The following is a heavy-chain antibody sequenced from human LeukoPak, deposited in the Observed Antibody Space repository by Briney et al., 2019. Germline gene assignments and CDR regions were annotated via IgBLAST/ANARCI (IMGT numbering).Heavy chain of an antibody. V-gene: IGHV3-23*01. CDR2: ITGSGSGA. CDR1: GFTFSSFA. J-gene: IGHJ4*02. Sequence: GGSLRLSCAASGFTFSSFATNWVRQAPGKGLEWVSVITGSGSGADYADSVKGRFTVSRDNSKNTLFLQMNSLRAEDTAVYYCAKDGGLWVSAHWGDSWGRGTLVTVSS. CDR3: AKDGGLWVSAHWGDS. D-gene: IGHD7-27*01.